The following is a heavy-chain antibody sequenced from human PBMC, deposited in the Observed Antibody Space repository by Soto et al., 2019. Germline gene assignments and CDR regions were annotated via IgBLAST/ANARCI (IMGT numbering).Heavy chain of an antibody. V-gene: IGHV3-30*18. J-gene: IGHJ4*02. CDR2: ISYDGSNK. CDR3: AKAPYYDSSGYSDY. Sequence: QVQLVESGGGVVQPGRSLRLSCAASGFTFSSYGMHWVRHAPGKGLEWVAVISYDGSNKYYADSVKGRFTISRDNSKNTLYLQMNSLRAEDTAVYYCAKAPYYDSSGYSDYWGQGTLVTVSS. D-gene: IGHD3-22*01. CDR1: GFTFSSYG.